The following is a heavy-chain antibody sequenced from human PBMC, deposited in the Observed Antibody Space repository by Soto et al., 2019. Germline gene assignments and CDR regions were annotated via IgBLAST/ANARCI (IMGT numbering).Heavy chain of an antibody. J-gene: IGHJ4*02. V-gene: IGHV4-34*01. CDR1: GGSFSVYS. D-gene: IGHD1-1*01. Sequence: QVQLQQWGAGLLQPSETLSHTCAVYGGSFSVYSWSWIRQSPGKGLEWIGQINHSGATDYNPSLKSRVTIFVDTSKNQFFLKLSSVTAADMAVYYCARVGTNWDIAYWGQGTLVTVS. CDR2: INHSGAT. CDR3: ARVGTNWDIAY.